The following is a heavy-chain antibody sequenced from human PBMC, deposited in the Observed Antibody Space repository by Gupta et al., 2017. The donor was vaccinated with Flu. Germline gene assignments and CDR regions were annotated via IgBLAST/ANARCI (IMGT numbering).Heavy chain of an antibody. J-gene: IGHJ6*03. D-gene: IGHD3-3*01. CDR2: MNPNSGNT. CDR1: GYTSTSYD. Sequence: QVQLVQCGAEVKKPGASVKVTCRASGYTSTSYDINWVLQATGQGLEWMGWMNPNSGNTGYAQKFQGRVTMTRNTSISTAYMELSSLRSEDTAVYYCARGIRVTIFGVVIPNYYYYYMDVWGKGTTVTVSS. V-gene: IGHV1-8*01. CDR3: ARGIRVTIFGVVIPNYYYYYMDV.